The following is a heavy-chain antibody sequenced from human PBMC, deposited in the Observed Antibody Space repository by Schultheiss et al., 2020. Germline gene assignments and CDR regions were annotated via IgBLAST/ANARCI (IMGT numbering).Heavy chain of an antibody. Sequence: GGSLRLSCAASGFTLDDYAMHWVRQVPGKGLEWVSGISWNSGRIAYADSVKGRFTISRDSAKNSLYLQMNSLRPEDTALYYCAKDIAHYVSGGFDYWGKGTLVTVSS. CDR2: ISWNSGRI. V-gene: IGHV3-9*01. CDR3: AKDIAHYVSGGFDY. D-gene: IGHD3-10*01. CDR1: GFTLDDYA. J-gene: IGHJ4*02.